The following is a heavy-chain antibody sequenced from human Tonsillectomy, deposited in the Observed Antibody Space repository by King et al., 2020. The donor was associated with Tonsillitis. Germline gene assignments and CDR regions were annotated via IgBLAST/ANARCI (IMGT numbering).Heavy chain of an antibody. D-gene: IGHD4-17*01. CDR2: ISSSSSTT. CDR3: ASYRQTVTSWDY. CDR1: GFTFSSYG. Sequence: QLVQSGGGLIQPGGSLRLSCAASGFTFSSYGMNWVRQAPGKGLEWVSYISSSSSTTYYADSVKGRFTISRDNAKNSLYLQMNSLRAEDTAVYYCASYRQTVTSWDYWGQGTLVTVSS. J-gene: IGHJ4*02. V-gene: IGHV3-48*04.